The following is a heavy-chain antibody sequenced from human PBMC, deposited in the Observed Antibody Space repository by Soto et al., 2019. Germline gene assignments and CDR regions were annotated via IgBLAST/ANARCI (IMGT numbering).Heavy chain of an antibody. Sequence: PGGSLRLSCAASGFTFDDYGMSWVRQAPGKGLEWVSGINRNGGSTGYADSVKGRFTISRDNAKNFLYLQMISLRAEDTALYFFARGGFCSGGSCYSGYYYGMDVWGQGT. CDR2: INRNGGST. CDR3: ARGGFCSGGSCYSGYYYGMDV. CDR1: GFTFDDYG. D-gene: IGHD2-15*01. V-gene: IGHV3-20*04. J-gene: IGHJ6*02.